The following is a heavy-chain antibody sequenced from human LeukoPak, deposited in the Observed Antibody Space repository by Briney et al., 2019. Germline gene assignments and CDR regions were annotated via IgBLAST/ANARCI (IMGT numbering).Heavy chain of an antibody. CDR3: ASRISDYGDYGEVF. D-gene: IGHD4-17*01. CDR1: GFTFSSYW. CDR2: INSDGSST. Sequence: GGSLRLSCAASGFTFSSYWMHWVRQAQGKGLVWVSLINSDGSSTTYADSVKGRFTISRDNAKNTLYLQMSSLRAEDTAVYYCASRISDYGDYGEVFWGQGTLVTVSS. V-gene: IGHV3-74*01. J-gene: IGHJ4*02.